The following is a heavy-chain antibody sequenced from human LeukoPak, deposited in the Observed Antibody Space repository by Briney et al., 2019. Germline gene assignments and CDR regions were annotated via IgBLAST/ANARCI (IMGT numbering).Heavy chain of an antibody. J-gene: IGHJ6*03. CDR3: ARASYDTYYYGSGSYYGRYYYYYYMDV. CDR1: GGSISSYY. V-gene: IGHV4-4*09. Sequence: PSETLSLTCTVSGGSISSYYWSWIRQPPGKGLEWIGYIYTSGSTSYNPSLKSRVTISVDTSKNQFSLKLSSVTAADTAVYYCARASYDTYYYGSGSYYGRYYYYYYMDVWGKGTAVTVSS. D-gene: IGHD3-10*01. CDR2: IYTSGST.